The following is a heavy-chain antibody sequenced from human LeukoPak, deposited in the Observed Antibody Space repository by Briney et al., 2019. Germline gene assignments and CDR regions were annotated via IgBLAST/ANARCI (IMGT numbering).Heavy chain of an antibody. CDR1: GGTFSSYA. J-gene: IGHJ4*02. V-gene: IGHV1-69*05. Sequence: SVKVSCKASGGTFSSYAISWVRQAPGQGLEWMGGIIPIFGTANYAQNFQGRVTITTDESTNTAYMELSSLRSEDTAVFYCARDSRSSPSAYFFDYWGQGTLATVSS. CDR3: ARDSRSSPSAYFFDY. CDR2: IIPIFGTA. D-gene: IGHD6-6*01.